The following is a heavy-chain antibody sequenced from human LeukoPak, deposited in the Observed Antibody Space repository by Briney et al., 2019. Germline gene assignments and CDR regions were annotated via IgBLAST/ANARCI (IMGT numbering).Heavy chain of an antibody. CDR2: IYYSGST. J-gene: IGHJ4*02. V-gene: IGHV4-59*08. D-gene: IGHD6-6*01. CDR3: ACSGIAARPDPDY. CDR1: GGSIGSYY. Sequence: SETLSLTCTVSGGSIGSYYWSWIRQPPGKGLEWIGYIYYSGSTNYNPSLKSRVTISVDTSKNQFSLKLSSVTAADTAVYYCACSGIAARPDPDYWGQGTLVTVSS.